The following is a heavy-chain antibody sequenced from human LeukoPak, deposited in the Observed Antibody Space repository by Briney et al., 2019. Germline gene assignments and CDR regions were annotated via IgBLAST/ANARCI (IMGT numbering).Heavy chain of an antibody. CDR2: VIPILGIA. CDR1: GGTFSSYT. D-gene: IGHD2-15*01. Sequence: GASVKVSCKASGGTFSSYTISWVRQAPGQGLEWMGRVIPILGIANYAQKFQGRVTITADKSTSTAYMELSSLRSEDTAVYYCARVKGYCSGGSCINKNYYFDYWGQGTLVTVSS. CDR3: ARVKGYCSGGSCINKNYYFDY. J-gene: IGHJ4*02. V-gene: IGHV1-69*02.